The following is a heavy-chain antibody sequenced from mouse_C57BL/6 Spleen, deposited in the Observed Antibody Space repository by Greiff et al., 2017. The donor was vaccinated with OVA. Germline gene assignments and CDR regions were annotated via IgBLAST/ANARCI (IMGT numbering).Heavy chain of an antibody. Sequence: EVQLVESGGGLVQPKGSLKLSCAASGFTFNTYAMHWVRQAPGKGLEWVARIRSKSSNYATYYADSVKDRFTISRDDSQSMLYLQMNNLKTEDTAMYYGVRSYYGSSPWYFDVWGTGTTVTVSS. CDR1: GFTFNTYA. D-gene: IGHD1-1*01. J-gene: IGHJ1*03. V-gene: IGHV10-3*01. CDR2: IRSKSSNYAT. CDR3: VRSYYGSSPWYFDV.